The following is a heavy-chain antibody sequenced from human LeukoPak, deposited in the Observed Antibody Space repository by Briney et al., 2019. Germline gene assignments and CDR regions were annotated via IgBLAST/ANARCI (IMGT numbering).Heavy chain of an antibody. D-gene: IGHD3-22*01. Sequence: ASVKVSCKASGYTFTSYDINWVRQATGQGLEWMGWMNPNSGNTGYAQKFQGRVTMTRNTSISTAYMELSSLRSEDTAVYYCARGSKRGKTYYYDSSGYYNWFDPWGQGTLVTVSS. J-gene: IGHJ5*02. V-gene: IGHV1-8*01. CDR1: GYTFTSYD. CDR3: ARGSKRGKTYYYDSSGYYNWFDP. CDR2: MNPNSGNT.